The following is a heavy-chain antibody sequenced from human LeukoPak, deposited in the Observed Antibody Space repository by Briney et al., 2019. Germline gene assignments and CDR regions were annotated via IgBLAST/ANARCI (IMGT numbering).Heavy chain of an antibody. J-gene: IGHJ4*02. CDR1: GGTFSSYA. D-gene: IGHD6-6*01. CDR3: ASREKEYSSSSVVDY. Sequence: SVKVSCXASGGTFSSYAISWVRQAPGQGLEWMGRIIPIFGTANYAQKFQGRVTITTDESTSTAYMELSSLRSEDTAVYYCASREKEYSSSSVVDYWGQGTLVTVSS. V-gene: IGHV1-69*05. CDR2: IIPIFGTA.